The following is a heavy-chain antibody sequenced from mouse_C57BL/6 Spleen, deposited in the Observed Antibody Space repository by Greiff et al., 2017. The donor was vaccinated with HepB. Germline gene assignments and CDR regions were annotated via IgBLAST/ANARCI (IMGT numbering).Heavy chain of an antibody. Sequence: EVMLVESGGGLVKPGGSLKLSCAASGFTFSSYAMSWVRQTPEKRLEWVATISDGGSYTYYPDNVKGRFTISRDNAKNNLYLQMSHLKSEDTAMYYCARDSNDGGFAYWGQGTLVTVSA. CDR3: ARDSNDGGFAY. CDR2: ISDGGSYT. D-gene: IGHD2-12*01. V-gene: IGHV5-4*03. CDR1: GFTFSSYA. J-gene: IGHJ3*01.